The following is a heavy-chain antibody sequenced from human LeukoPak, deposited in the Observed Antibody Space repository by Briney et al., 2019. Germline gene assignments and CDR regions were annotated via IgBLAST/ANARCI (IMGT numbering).Heavy chain of an antibody. V-gene: IGHV1-2*04. Sequence: EASVKVSCKASGYTFTDYYMHWVRQAPGQGLEWIGWINPNSGGTNYAQKFQGWVTMTKDTSISTAYMELSSLKSDDTAVYYCARDVAISSSWYPEYFHHWGQGTLVTVSS. CDR1: GYTFTDYY. J-gene: IGHJ1*01. D-gene: IGHD6-13*01. CDR2: INPNSGGT. CDR3: ARDVAISSSWYPEYFHH.